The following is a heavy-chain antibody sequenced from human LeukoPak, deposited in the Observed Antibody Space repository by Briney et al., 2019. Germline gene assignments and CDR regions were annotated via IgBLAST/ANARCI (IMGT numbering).Heavy chain of an antibody. D-gene: IGHD2-8*02. CDR3: ARFAGGHFDY. CDR1: GDSVSSNSAG. V-gene: IGHV6-1*01. CDR2: TYYRSKWYN. J-gene: IGHJ4*02. Sequence: SQTLSLTCAISGDSVSSNSAGWNWIRQSPLRGLEWLGRTYYRSKWYNDYAVSVKSRITINPDTSKNQFSLQLSSVTPEDTAVYFCARFAGGHFDYWGQGTLVAVSS.